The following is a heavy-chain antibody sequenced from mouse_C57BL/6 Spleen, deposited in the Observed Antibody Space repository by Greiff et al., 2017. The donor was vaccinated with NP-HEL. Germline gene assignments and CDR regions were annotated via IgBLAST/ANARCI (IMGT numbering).Heavy chain of an antibody. V-gene: IGHV1-52*01. CDR3: ARLGRDLRDY. J-gene: IGHJ4*01. CDR1: GYTFTSYW. Sequence: QVQLQQPGAELVRPGSSVKLSCKASGYTFTSYWMHWVKQRPIQGLDWIGNIDPSDSETHYNQKFKDKATLTVDKSSSTAYMQLSSLTSEDSAVYYCARLGRDLRDYWGQGTSVTVSS. D-gene: IGHD4-1*01. CDR2: IDPSDSET.